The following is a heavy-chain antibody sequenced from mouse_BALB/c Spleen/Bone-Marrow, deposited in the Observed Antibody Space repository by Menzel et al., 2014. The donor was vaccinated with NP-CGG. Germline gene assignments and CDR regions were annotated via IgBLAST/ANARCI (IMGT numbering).Heavy chain of an antibody. CDR1: GYTFTSYV. D-gene: IGHD2-4*01. CDR2: INPYNDGT. J-gene: IGHJ3*01. Sequence: EVQLQQSGPELVKPGASVKMSCKASGYTFTSYVIHWVKQKPGQGLEWIGYINPYNDGTKYNEKFKGKATLTSDKSSSTAYMELSSLTSEDSAVDYCARGAYDYDGDWFAYWGQGTLVTVSA. V-gene: IGHV1-14*01. CDR3: ARGAYDYDGDWFAY.